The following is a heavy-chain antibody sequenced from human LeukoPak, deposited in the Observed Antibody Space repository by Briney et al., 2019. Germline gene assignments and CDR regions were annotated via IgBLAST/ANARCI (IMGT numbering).Heavy chain of an antibody. CDR1: GYTFTSYY. J-gene: IGHJ4*02. V-gene: IGHV1-46*01. CDR3: ARDSPTEGSPYYFDY. CDR2: INPSGGST. Sequence: ASVKVSCKAPGYTFTSYYMHWVRQAPGQGLEWMGIINPSGGSTSYAQKFQGRVTMTRDTSTSTVYMELSSLRSEDTAVYYCARDSPTEGSPYYFDYWGQGTLVTVSS.